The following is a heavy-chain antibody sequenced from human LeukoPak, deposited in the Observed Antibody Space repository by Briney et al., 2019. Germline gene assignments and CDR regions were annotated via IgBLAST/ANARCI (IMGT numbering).Heavy chain of an antibody. Sequence: TGGSLRLSCAASGFTFSDYYMSWIRQAPGKGLEWVSYISSSGSTIYYADSVKGRFTISRDNAKNSLYLQMNSLRAEDTAVYYCARALHNFGVVIPFDYWGQGTLVTVSS. CDR1: GFTFSDYY. J-gene: IGHJ4*02. CDR3: ARALHNFGVVIPFDY. CDR2: ISSSGSTI. V-gene: IGHV3-11*01. D-gene: IGHD3-3*01.